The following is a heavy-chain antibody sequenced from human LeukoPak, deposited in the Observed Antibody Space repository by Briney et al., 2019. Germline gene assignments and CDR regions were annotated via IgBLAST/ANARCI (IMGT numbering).Heavy chain of an antibody. D-gene: IGHD1-1*01. J-gene: IGHJ4*02. CDR2: IRYDGSNK. CDR1: GFTFSSYG. CDR3: ARVKGKRGGYFDY. V-gene: IGHV3-30*02. Sequence: GGSLRLSCSASGFTFSSYGMHWVRQAPGKGLEWVAFIRYDGSNKYYADSVKGRFTISRDNSKNTLYLQMNSLRAEDTAVYYCARVKGKRGGYFDYWGQGTLVTVSS.